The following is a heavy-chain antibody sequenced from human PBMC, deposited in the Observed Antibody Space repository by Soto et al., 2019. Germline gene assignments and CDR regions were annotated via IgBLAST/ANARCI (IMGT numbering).Heavy chain of an antibody. J-gene: IGHJ4*02. CDR1: GGSISSGGYS. CDR2: IYHSGSI. V-gene: IGHV4-30-2*01. D-gene: IGHD2-8*01. Sequence: QVQLQESGSGLVKPSQTLSLTCTVSGGSISSGGYSWSWIRQPPGKGLEWIGYIYHSGSIYYNPSLKSRVTISMDTSKNQFSLKVNSVTAADTAVYYCARGHDANNDWGQGTLVTVSS. CDR3: ARGHDANND.